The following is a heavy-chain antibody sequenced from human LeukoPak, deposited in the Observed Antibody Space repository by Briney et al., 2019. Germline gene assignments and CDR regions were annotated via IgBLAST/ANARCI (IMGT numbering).Heavy chain of an antibody. D-gene: IGHD3-9*01. Sequence: ALVKVSCKASGYTFTSYGISWVRQAPGQGLEWMGWISAYNGNTNYAQKLQGRVTMTTDTSTSTAYMELRSLRSDDTAVYYCARDIYDISTGYYFFDYWGQGTLVTVSS. J-gene: IGHJ4*02. CDR1: GYTFTSYG. V-gene: IGHV1-18*01. CDR3: ARDIYDISTGYYFFDY. CDR2: ISAYNGNT.